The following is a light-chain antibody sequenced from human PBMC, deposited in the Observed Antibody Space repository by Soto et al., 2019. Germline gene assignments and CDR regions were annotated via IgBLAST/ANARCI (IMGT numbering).Light chain of an antibody. J-gene: IGLJ2*01. CDR2: DVS. CDR1: SSDVGGYNY. CDR3: SSYTSSSTLVV. V-gene: IGLV2-14*01. Sequence: QSALTQPASVSGSPGQSITISCTGTSSDVGGYNYVSWYQQHPGKAPKLMIYDVSGRPSGVSNRFSGSKSGNTASLTISGLQAEDEADYYCSSYTSSSTLVVFGGGTKLTVL.